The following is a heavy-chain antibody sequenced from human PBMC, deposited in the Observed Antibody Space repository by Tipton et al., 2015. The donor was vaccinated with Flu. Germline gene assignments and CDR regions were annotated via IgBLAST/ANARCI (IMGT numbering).Heavy chain of an antibody. CDR2: TSYDGSDK. D-gene: IGHD2-2*01. Sequence: RSLRLSCAASGFTFSDYGMHWVRQAPGKGLEWVAVTSYDGSDKYYADSVKGRFTISRDNSKNTLYLQMNSLRADDTAVYYCAKDLVYCSSSSCTTYYYYYGMDVWGQGTTVTVSS. J-gene: IGHJ6*02. CDR1: GFTFSDYG. V-gene: IGHV3-30*18. CDR3: AKDLVYCSSSSCTTYYYYYGMDV.